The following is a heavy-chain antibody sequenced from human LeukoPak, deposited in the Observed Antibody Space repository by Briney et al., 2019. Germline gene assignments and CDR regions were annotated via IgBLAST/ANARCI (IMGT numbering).Heavy chain of an antibody. CDR3: ARVLYFRENSYAGPFDQ. V-gene: IGHV3-7*01. CDR2: IREDGSEA. J-gene: IGHJ4*02. CDR1: GFIFSNFW. Sequence: GGSLRLSCEASGFIFSNFWMSWVRQAPGKGLEWVANIREDGSEAYYVDFVKGRFTISRDNDKNSLHQQMNSLRVEDTAVYYCARVLYFRENSYAGPFDQWGQGTLVTVSS. D-gene: IGHD5-18*01.